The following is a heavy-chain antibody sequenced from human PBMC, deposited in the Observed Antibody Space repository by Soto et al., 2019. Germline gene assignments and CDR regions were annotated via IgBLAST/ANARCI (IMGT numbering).Heavy chain of an antibody. D-gene: IGHD6-19*01. Sequence: PSLTCTVSGGSVSSGSYYWSWIRQPPGKGLEWIGYIYYSGSTNYNPSLKSRVTISVDTSKNQFSLKLSSVTAADTAVYYCARGGWLADRYYYYYYGMDVWGQGTTVTVSS. CDR1: GGSVSSGSYY. CDR2: IYYSGST. CDR3: ARGGWLADRYYYYYYGMDV. V-gene: IGHV4-61*01. J-gene: IGHJ6*02.